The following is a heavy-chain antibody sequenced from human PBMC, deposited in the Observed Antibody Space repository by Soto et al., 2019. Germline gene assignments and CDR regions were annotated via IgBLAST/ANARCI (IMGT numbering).Heavy chain of an antibody. CDR3: ARLEGRSYGFPDN. Sequence: GGSLRLSCAASGFTFSNYAMSWVRQAPGKGLEWVSAITGSGDSTFYADSVQGRFSITRDSSKNTVSLQMNNLRAGDTALYYCARLEGRSYGFPDNWGQGTLVTVSS. J-gene: IGHJ4*02. CDR1: GFTFSNYA. CDR2: ITGSGDST. V-gene: IGHV3-23*01. D-gene: IGHD5-18*01.